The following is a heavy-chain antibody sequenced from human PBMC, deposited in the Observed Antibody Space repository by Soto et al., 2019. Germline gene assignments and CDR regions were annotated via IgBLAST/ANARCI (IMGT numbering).Heavy chain of an antibody. CDR3: APKMDTVDWFGP. V-gene: IGHV2-5*01. J-gene: IGHJ5*02. CDR2: IYWNDDR. Sequence: QITLKESGPTLVKPTQTITLTCTFSGFALSGGGVGVGWIRQPPGKAMEWVALIYWNDDRRYSPSLKSRLTITKDTSKKQVILTMTNMDPEDTATYYCAPKMDTVDWFGPWGRGTLVTVSS. CDR1: GFALSGGGVG. D-gene: IGHD5-18*01.